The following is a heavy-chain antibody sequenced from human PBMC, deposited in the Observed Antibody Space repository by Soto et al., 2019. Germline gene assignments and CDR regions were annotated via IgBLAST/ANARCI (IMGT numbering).Heavy chain of an antibody. CDR2: ISSNGGST. CDR1: GFTFSSYA. V-gene: IGHV3-64*01. D-gene: IGHD7-27*01. CDR3: SRALGYAFDI. Sequence: EVQLVESGGGLVQPGGSLRLSCAASGFTFSSYAMHWVRQAPGKGLEYVSAISSNGGSTYYANSVKGRFTISRDNSKNTRYLQMGSLRAEDMAVDYCSRALGYAFDIWGQGTMVTVSS. J-gene: IGHJ3*02.